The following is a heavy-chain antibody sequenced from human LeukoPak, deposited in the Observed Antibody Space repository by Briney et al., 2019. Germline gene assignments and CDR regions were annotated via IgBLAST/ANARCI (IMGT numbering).Heavy chain of an antibody. D-gene: IGHD5-18*01. V-gene: IGHV5-51*01. J-gene: IGHJ4*02. CDR1: GYTFTNSW. CDR3: AIRAYSYEYFDF. Sequence: GESLKISCKGSGYTFTNSWIGWVRQTPGKGLEWMGSIYTGDSDTRYNPSFQGQVTISVDKSISTAYLQWSSLQASNAAMYYCAIRAYSYEYFDFWGQGTLVTVSS. CDR2: IYTGDSDT.